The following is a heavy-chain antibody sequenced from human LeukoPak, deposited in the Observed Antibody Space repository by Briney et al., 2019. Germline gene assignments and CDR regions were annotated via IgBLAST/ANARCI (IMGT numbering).Heavy chain of an antibody. CDR1: GFTFSSYA. D-gene: IGHD6-13*01. CDR3: ARGIAAAVDYYYGMDV. Sequence: GGSLRLSCAASGFTFSSYAMHWVRQAPGKGLEWVAVISYDGSNKYYADSVKGRFTISRDNSKNTLYLQMNSLRAEDTAVYYCARGIAAAVDYYYGMDVWGQGTTVTVSS. CDR2: ISYDGSNK. V-gene: IGHV3-30*04. J-gene: IGHJ6*02.